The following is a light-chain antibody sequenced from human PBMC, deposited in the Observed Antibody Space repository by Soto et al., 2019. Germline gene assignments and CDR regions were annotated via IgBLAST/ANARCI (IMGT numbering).Light chain of an antibody. V-gene: IGKV1-5*03. CDR1: ENIGGW. CDR3: QQCKNYPPWT. Sequence: DIQMTQSPSTLSASVGDRVTLTCRASENIGGWLAWYQQKPGRAPKLLIYKASNVVNGVPSRFSGSGSGTEFTLTISSLQPDDFATYYCQQCKNYPPWTFGQGT. J-gene: IGKJ1*01. CDR2: KAS.